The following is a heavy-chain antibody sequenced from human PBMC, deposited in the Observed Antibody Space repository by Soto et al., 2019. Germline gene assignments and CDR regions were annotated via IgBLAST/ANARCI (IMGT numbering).Heavy chain of an antibody. CDR3: ATLGGSASDYYYYGMDV. V-gene: IGHV3-53*02. J-gene: IGHJ6*02. CDR2: IYSGGST. CDR1: GFTVSSNY. Sequence: EVQLVETGGGLIQPGGSLRLSCAASGFTVSSNYMSWVRQAPGKGLEWVSVIYSGGSTYYADSVKGRFTISRDNSKNTLYLQMISLRAEDTAVYYCATLGGSASDYYYYGMDVWGQGTTVTVSS. D-gene: IGHD3-10*01.